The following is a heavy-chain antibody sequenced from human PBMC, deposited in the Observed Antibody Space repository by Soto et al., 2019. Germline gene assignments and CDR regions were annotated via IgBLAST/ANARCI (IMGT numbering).Heavy chain of an antibody. J-gene: IGHJ5*02. Sequence: QVQLQESGPGLVKPSDTLSLTCAVSGYSITSGNWWGWIRQPPGKGLEWVGYISSSGTTYYNPSLKGRVTMSVDTSKNQFSLKLSYVTAVDTAVYYCARTYGDYGSVDPWGQGTLVTVSS. D-gene: IGHD4-17*01. CDR1: GYSITSGNW. CDR3: ARTYGDYGSVDP. V-gene: IGHV4-28*01. CDR2: ISSSGTT.